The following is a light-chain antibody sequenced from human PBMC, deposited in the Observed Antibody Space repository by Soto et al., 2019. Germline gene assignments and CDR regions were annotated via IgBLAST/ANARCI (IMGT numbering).Light chain of an antibody. CDR2: KAS. V-gene: IGKV1-5*03. J-gene: IGKJ2*01. Sequence: DIQMTQSPSTLSASVGDRVTITCRASQSISSWLAWYQQKPGKAPKLLIYKASNLQGGVPSRFSGSGSGTELTLTISSLQPDDTATYYCQQYNSYPYTFGQGTKLEIK. CDR1: QSISSW. CDR3: QQYNSYPYT.